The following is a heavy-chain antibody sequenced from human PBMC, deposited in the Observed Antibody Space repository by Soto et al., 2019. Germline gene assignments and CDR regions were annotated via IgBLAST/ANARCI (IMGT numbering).Heavy chain of an antibody. CDR2: IIPIFGTA. Sequence: QVQLVQSGAEVKKPGSSVNVSCKASGGTFSSYAISWVRQAPGQGLEWMGGIIPIFGTANYAQKFQGRVTITADESTSIAYMELSSLRSEDTAVYYCAGRNAAAGDDYYYYGMDVWGQGTTVTVSS. V-gene: IGHV1-69*01. CDR3: AGRNAAAGDDYYYYGMDV. D-gene: IGHD6-13*01. CDR1: GGTFSSYA. J-gene: IGHJ6*02.